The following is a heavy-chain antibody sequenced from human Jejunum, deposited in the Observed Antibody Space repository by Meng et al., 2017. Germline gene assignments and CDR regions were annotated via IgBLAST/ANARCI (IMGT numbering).Heavy chain of an antibody. CDR3: ARDSLNWASELGTFDI. CDR1: GFTFYYYW. J-gene: IGHJ3*02. D-gene: IGHD7-27*01. V-gene: IGHV3-7*01. Sequence: GESLKISCAASGFTFYYYWMTWVRQAPGKGLEWVANIKHDGSDKYYVDSVKGRFTISRDNAKNSLYLQMSSLRADDTAMYYCARDSLNWASELGTFDIWGQGTMVTVSS. CDR2: IKHDGSDK.